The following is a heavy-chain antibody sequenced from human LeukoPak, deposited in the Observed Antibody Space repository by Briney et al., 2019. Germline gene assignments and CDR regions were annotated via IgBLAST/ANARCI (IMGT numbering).Heavy chain of an antibody. Sequence: GGSLRLSCAASGFSFTNHALSRVRQAPGKGLEWVSGISGSGGSTFYADAVKGRFTISRDNMKHTVYLQMNSLRAEDTALYYCAKDVGSYPSGGAPWGQGTMVTVSA. CDR1: GFSFTNHA. CDR3: AKDVGSYPSGGAP. CDR2: ISGSGGST. D-gene: IGHD6-25*01. J-gene: IGHJ3*01. V-gene: IGHV3-23*01.